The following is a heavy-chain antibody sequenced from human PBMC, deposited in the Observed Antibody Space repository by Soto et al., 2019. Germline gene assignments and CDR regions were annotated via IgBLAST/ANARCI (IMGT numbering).Heavy chain of an antibody. CDR1: GGSVNSASDY. CDR3: ARAQSVAWYGFDY. D-gene: IGHD6-13*01. V-gene: IGHV4-61*01. Sequence: QLQLQESGPGLVKPSETVSLTCTVSGGSVNSASDYWSWIRQSPEKGLEWIGYVYYTGNTNYNPSLKSPVPMSVGTSKNPFSLKLSSVTAADTAVYYCARAQSVAWYGFDYWGQGTLVTVSP. J-gene: IGHJ4*02. CDR2: VYYTGNT.